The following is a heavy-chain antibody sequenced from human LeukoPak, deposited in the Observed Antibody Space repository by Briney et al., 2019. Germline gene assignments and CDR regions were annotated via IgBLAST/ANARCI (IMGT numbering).Heavy chain of an antibody. D-gene: IGHD2-15*01. V-gene: IGHV3-74*01. CDR2: ISDADGSIT. J-gene: IGHJ4*02. CDR3: ARDLSGYSDY. Sequence: GSLRLSCAASGFTLSSYWLHWVRQAPGKGLVWVSRISDADGSITDYADSVRGRFTISRDTAKNTLYLEMNSLGAEDTAVYYCARDLSGYSDYWGQGTLVTVSS. CDR1: GFTLSSYW.